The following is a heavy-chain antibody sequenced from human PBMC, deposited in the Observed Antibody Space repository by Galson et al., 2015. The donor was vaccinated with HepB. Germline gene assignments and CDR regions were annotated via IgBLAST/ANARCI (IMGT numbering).Heavy chain of an antibody. Sequence: SVKVSCKASNYTFTTYGISWVRQAPGQGLEWMGWISAYTSNTNNAQKFQGRVTMTTDTATSTAYMELRSLRSDDTAVYYCARDGPQDYYDSTGYYYFDYWGQGTPVTVSS. CDR3: ARDGPQDYYDSTGYYYFDY. V-gene: IGHV1-18*01. CDR1: NYTFTTYG. D-gene: IGHD3-22*01. J-gene: IGHJ4*02. CDR2: ISAYTSNT.